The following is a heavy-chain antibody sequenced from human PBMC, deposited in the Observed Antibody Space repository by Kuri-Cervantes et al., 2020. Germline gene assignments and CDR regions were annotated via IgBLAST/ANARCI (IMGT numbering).Heavy chain of an antibody. CDR2: INPNSGGT. D-gene: IGHD4-17*01. J-gene: IGHJ4*02. Sequence: GESLKISCAASGFTFSSYWMHWVRQAPGQGLEWMGWINPNSGGTNYAQKFQGWVTMTRDTSISTAYMELSRLRSDDTAVYYCARQDVSTVTLDYWGQGTLVTVSS. V-gene: IGHV1-2*04. CDR3: ARQDVSTVTLDY. CDR1: GFTFSSYW.